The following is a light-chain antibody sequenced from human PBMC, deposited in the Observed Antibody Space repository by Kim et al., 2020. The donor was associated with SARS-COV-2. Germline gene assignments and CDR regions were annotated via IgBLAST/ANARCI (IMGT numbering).Light chain of an antibody. CDR1: KLGDKY. Sequence: SYELTQPPSVSVSPGQTASITCSGAKLGDKYACWYQQKPGQSPVLVIYQDSKRPSGIPERFSGPNSGNTATLTISGTQAMDEADYYCQAWDSSTAVFGGGTQLTVL. CDR3: QAWDSSTAV. V-gene: IGLV3-1*01. CDR2: QDS. J-gene: IGLJ3*02.